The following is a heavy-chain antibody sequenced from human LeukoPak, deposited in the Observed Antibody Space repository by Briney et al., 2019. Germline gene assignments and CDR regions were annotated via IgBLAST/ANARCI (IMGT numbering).Heavy chain of an antibody. V-gene: IGHV3-30-3*01. CDR2: ILYDGSSQ. Sequence: QSGGSLRLSCAASGFSFSTYAMHWVRQAPGKGLEWVAVILYDGSSQYYTDSVKGRFTTSRDNSRNTLYLQMNSLKVEDTAVYYCARAMMTTAGGVFDYWGQGTLVTVSS. J-gene: IGHJ4*02. D-gene: IGHD6-13*01. CDR3: ARAMMTTAGGVFDY. CDR1: GFSFSTYA.